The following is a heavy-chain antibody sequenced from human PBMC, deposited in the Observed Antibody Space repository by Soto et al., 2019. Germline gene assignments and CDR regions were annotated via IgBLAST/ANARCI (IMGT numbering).Heavy chain of an antibody. CDR2: IYHSGST. V-gene: IGHV4-4*02. D-gene: IGHD2-8*01. J-gene: IGHJ6*02. Sequence: QVQLQESGPGLVKPSGTLSLTCAVSGGSISSSNWWSWVRQPPGKGLEWIGEIYHSGSTNYNPSLKSRFTISVDKSKNQFSLKLRSVTAADTAVYYCARRYCTNGVCYKGKGYYGMDVWGQGTTVTVSS. CDR3: ARRYCTNGVCYKGKGYYGMDV. CDR1: GGSISSSNW.